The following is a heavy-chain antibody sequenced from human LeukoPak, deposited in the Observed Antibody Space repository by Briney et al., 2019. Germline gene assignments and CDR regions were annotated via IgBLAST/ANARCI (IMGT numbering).Heavy chain of an antibody. CDR2: IYPGDSDT. CDR3: ARLTAVVTFDY. Sequence: GESLKISCKGSGYSFTSYWIGWVRQMPGKGLEWMGIIYPGDSDTRYSPPFQGQVTISADKSISTAYPQWRSLKVSDSAMYYCARLTAVVTFDYWGQGTLVTVSS. D-gene: IGHD4-23*01. CDR1: GYSFTSYW. V-gene: IGHV5-51*01. J-gene: IGHJ4*02.